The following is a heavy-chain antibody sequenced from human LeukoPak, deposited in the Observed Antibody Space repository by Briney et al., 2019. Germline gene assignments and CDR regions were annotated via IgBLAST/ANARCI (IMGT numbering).Heavy chain of an antibody. CDR3: TTERNWELLRPYGLDI. Sequence: GGSLRLSCAASGFNFKYVWMNWVRQVPGKGLECVGRIRTKIEGETRDYPAPVKGRFIIPRDDSKTTLYLQMNGLKTEDSAVYYCTTERNWELLRPYGLDIWGQGTTVIVSS. CDR1: GFNFKYVW. V-gene: IGHV3-15*01. CDR2: IRTKIEGETR. J-gene: IGHJ6*02. D-gene: IGHD1-26*01.